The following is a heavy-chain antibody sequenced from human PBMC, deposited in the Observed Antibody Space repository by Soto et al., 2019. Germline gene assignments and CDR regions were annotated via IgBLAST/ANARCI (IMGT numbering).Heavy chain of an antibody. D-gene: IGHD3-10*01. V-gene: IGHV4-59*06. Sequence: PSETLSLTCTVSGGSISSYYWSWIRQHPGKGLEWIGYIYYSGSTYYNPSLKSRVTISVDTSKNQFSLKLSSVTAADTAVYYCASVGITMVRGVISYYYYYMDVWGKGTTVTVSS. CDR1: GGSISSYY. CDR3: ASVGITMVRGVISYYYYYMDV. CDR2: IYYSGST. J-gene: IGHJ6*03.